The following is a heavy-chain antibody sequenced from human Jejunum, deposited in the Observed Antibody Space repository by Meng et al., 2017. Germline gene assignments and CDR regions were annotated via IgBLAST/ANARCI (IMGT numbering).Heavy chain of an antibody. J-gene: IGHJ6*02. CDR3: AKVGVPFGMDV. Sequence: GESLKISCAASGCTLSRDGMTWVRQAPGKGLEWVANIKQDGNEKYYMDSVKGRFTISRDNAKNSLYLQMNSLRAEDTALYYCAKVGVPFGMDVWGQGTTVTVSS. D-gene: IGHD2-2*01. V-gene: IGHV3-7*01. CDR1: GCTLSRDG. CDR2: IKQDGNEK.